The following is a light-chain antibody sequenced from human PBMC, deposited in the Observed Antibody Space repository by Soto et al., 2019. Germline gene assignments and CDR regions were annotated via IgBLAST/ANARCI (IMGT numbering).Light chain of an antibody. V-gene: IGLV1-40*01. Sequence: QSVLTQPPSVSGAPGQRVTISCTGSSSNIGAGYEVHWYQKLPGTAPKLLISGNIYRPSGVPDRFSGSKSGTSVSLAITGLQAEDEAEYHCQSYDSSLSGVVFGGGTKLTVL. CDR1: SSNIGAGYE. CDR3: QSYDSSLSGVV. J-gene: IGLJ2*01. CDR2: GNI.